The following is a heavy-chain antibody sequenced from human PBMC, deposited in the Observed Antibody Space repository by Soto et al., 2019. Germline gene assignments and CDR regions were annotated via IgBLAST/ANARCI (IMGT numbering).Heavy chain of an antibody. CDR3: VGGSWLD. CDR2: ISWNGNLT. J-gene: IGHJ4*02. CDR1: GYSFEDYS. D-gene: IGHD2-15*01. Sequence: EVQLVESGGDMVQPGMSLKLSCVGSGYSFEDYSMHWVRQAPGKGLEWVSGISWNGNLTGYADSVKGRFTISRDNAKNALFLQMRRLRLEDTALYYCVGGSWLDWGQGTLVTVSS. V-gene: IGHV3-9*01.